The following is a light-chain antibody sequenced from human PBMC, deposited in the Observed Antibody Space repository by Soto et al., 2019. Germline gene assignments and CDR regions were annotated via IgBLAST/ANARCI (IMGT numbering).Light chain of an antibody. J-gene: IGLJ2*01. CDR3: TSYAGSNSVV. V-gene: IGLV2-8*01. CDR2: EVS. CDR1: SSDVGGYNY. Sequence: QSALTQPPSASGSPGQSVTISCTGASSDVGGYNYVSWYQQHPGKAPKLMIYEVSKRPSGVPGRFSGSKSGNTASLTVSGLQAEDEADYYCTSYAGSNSVVFGGGTKVTVL.